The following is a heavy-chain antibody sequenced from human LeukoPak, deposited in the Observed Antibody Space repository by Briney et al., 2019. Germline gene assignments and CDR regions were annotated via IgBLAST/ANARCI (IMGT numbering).Heavy chain of an antibody. CDR1: SYGSTSSW. J-gene: IGHJ6*03. D-gene: IGHD3-10*01. CDR3: SRLPGTTDYYYDYMNV. V-gene: IGHV5-51*01. CDR2: ILPGDSVT. Sequence: GASMQFSCKASSYGSTSSWNGWVGQMPGNPLEWMGIILPGDSVTRYSPSSHRQVTVSVYKSTRTAYLYRSSMTPSPPAMSYCSRLPGTTDYYYDYMNVWGRGTTVTVSS.